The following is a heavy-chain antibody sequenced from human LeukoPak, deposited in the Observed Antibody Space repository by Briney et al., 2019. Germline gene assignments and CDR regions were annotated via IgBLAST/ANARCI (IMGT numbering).Heavy chain of an antibody. Sequence: PGGSLRLSCSASGFTFSAYYMSWIRQAPGRGLEGVSYISSSSSYTDYADSVKGRFTISRDNAKNSLYLQMNSLRAEDTAVYYCARDKAVWFGEYVGSYYFDYWGQGTLVTVSS. D-gene: IGHD3-10*01. CDR2: ISSSSSYT. J-gene: IGHJ4*02. CDR3: ARDKAVWFGEYVGSYYFDY. CDR1: GFTFSAYY. V-gene: IGHV3-11*06.